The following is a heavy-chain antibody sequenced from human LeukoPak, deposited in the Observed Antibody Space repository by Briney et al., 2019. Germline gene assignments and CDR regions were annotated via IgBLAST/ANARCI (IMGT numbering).Heavy chain of an antibody. J-gene: IGHJ4*02. CDR3: AKSGYNRFGY. CDR2: ISGSGSGGST. CDR1: GFTFSSSA. V-gene: IGHV3-23*01. Sequence: GGSLRLSCAASGFTFSSSAMSWVRQAPGKGLEWVSSISGSGSGGSTYYADSVKGRFTISRDNSKNTLYLQMNSLRAEDTAVYYCAKSGYNRFGYWGQGTLVTVSS. D-gene: IGHD5-24*01.